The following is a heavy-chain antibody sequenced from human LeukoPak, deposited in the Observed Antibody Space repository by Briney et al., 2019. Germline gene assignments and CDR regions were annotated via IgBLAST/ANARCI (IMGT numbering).Heavy chain of an antibody. V-gene: IGHV4-39*01. Sequence: PSETLSLTCTVSGESISVSSYYWGWIRQPPGKGLEWIGSIYYSGSTYYNPSLKSRVTISVDTSKNQFSLKRSTVTDADTAVYYCARQAYSNHHFDYWGQGTLVTVSS. CDR2: IYYSGST. CDR1: GESISVSSYY. D-gene: IGHD4-11*01. J-gene: IGHJ4*02. CDR3: ARQAYSNHHFDY.